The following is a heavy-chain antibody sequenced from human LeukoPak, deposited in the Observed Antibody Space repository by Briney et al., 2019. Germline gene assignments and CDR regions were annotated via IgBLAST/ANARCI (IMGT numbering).Heavy chain of an antibody. V-gene: IGHV4-30-2*01. Sequence: PSQTLSLTCTVSGGSISSGGYYWSWIRQPPGKGLEWIGYIYHSGSTYYNPSLKSRVTISVDRSKNQFSLKLSSVTAADTAVYYCASSGYSSGWYPDYYFDYWGQGTLVTVSS. CDR2: IYHSGST. D-gene: IGHD6-19*01. J-gene: IGHJ4*02. CDR1: GGSISSGGYY. CDR3: ASSGYSSGWYPDYYFDY.